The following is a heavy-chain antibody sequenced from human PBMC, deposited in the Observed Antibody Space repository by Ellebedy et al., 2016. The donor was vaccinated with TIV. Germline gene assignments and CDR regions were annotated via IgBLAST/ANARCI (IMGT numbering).Heavy chain of an antibody. CDR3: ARDRHVDRGDCLDY. CDR2: IWYDGGNK. CDR1: GFTFSSYA. D-gene: IGHD2-21*02. V-gene: IGHV3-33*08. Sequence: GESLKISCSASGFTFSSYAMHWLRQAPGKGLEWVAFIWYDGGNKYYADSVKGRFTISRDNSKNTLSLQMNNLGAEDTAVYYCARDRHVDRGDCLDYWGQGTLVTVSS. J-gene: IGHJ4*02.